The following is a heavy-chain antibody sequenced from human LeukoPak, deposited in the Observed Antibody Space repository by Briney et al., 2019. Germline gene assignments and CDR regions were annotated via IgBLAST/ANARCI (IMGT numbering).Heavy chain of an antibody. J-gene: IGHJ5*02. V-gene: IGHV4-59*08. CDR3: AGSSSWWFDP. CDR1: GGSISSHY. D-gene: IGHD6-13*01. CDR2: IFYSGST. Sequence: PSETLSLTCTVSGGSISSHYWSWIRQPPGKGLEWIGYIFYSGSTNYNPSLKSRVTISVDTSKNQFSLKLSSVTAADTAVYYCAGSSSWWFDPWGQGTLVTVSS.